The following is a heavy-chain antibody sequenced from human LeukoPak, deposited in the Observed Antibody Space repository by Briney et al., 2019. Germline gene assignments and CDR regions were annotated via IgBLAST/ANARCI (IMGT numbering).Heavy chain of an antibody. Sequence: ASVKVSCKASGYTFTGYYMHWVRQAPGQGLEWMGWINPNSGGTNYAQKFQGRVTMTRDTSISTAYMELSRLRSDDTAVYYCARVYYDSSGYRSWGQGTLVTASS. CDR1: GYTFTGYY. CDR2: INPNSGGT. D-gene: IGHD3-22*01. V-gene: IGHV1-2*02. J-gene: IGHJ4*02. CDR3: ARVYYDSSGYRS.